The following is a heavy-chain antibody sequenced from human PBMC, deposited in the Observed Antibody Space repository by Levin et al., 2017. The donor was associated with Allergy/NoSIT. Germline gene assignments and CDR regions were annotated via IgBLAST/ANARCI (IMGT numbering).Heavy chain of an antibody. V-gene: IGHV3-23*01. D-gene: IGHD2-21*01. CDR3: AKVLQYCGGNCYAFDY. Sequence: GGSLRLSCVASGFTFSAYAMTWVRQAPGKGLEWVSAITATGSNTYYVDSVKGRFTISRDNSKNTLYLQMVSLRAEDTAVFYCAKVLQYCGGNCYAFDYWGQGTPVTVSS. CDR2: ITATGSNT. J-gene: IGHJ4*02. CDR1: GFTFSAYA.